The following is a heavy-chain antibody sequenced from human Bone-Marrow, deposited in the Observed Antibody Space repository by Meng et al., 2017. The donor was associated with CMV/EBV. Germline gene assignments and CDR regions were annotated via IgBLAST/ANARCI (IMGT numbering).Heavy chain of an antibody. Sequence: KGSCKGSGYSFTSYWIGWVRQMPGKGLEWMGIIYPGDSDTRYSPSFQGQVTISADKSISTAYLQWSRLKASDTAMYYGARQTYSGSIWFDYWGQGTLVPVSS. V-gene: IGHV5-51*01. CDR2: IYPGDSDT. CDR1: GYSFTSYW. J-gene: IGHJ4*02. CDR3: ARQTYSGSIWFDY. D-gene: IGHD1-26*01.